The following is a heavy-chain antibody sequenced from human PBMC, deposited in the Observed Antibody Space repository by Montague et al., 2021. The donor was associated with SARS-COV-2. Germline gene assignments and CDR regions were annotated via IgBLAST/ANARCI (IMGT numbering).Heavy chain of an antibody. J-gene: IGHJ3*02. V-gene: IGHV4-61*01. CDR1: GGSVNSGTYY. Sequence: SETLSLTCTVSGGSVNSGTYYWGWLRQPPGKGLVWIAYMYSSGSTNYNPSLKSRVTMSVDTSRNQFSLKLSSVTAADTAVYYCARGGLYCSGGRCSTFDIGGQGTMAIFSS. CDR3: ARGGLYCSGGRCSTFDI. D-gene: IGHD2-15*01. CDR2: MYSSGST.